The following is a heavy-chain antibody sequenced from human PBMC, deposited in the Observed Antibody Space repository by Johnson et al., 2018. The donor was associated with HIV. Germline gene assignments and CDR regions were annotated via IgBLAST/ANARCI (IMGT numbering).Heavy chain of an antibody. CDR3: VRRMVVGYVAFDI. V-gene: IGHV3-11*04. J-gene: IGHJ3*02. D-gene: IGHD2-21*01. CDR1: GFTFSDHY. Sequence: QMQLVESGGGLVKAGGSLRLSCAASGFTFSDHYMTCIRQAPGKGLECISSISSSGRTTYYADSVKGRFTISRNNVQNSMLLQMNSLRADDTAVYFCVRRMVVGYVAFDIWGQGTMVSVSS. CDR2: ISSSGRTT.